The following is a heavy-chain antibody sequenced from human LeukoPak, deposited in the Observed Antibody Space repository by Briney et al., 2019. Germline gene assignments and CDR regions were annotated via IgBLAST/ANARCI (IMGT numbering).Heavy chain of an antibody. Sequence: GGSLRLSCAASGFTFSSYWMSWVRQAPGKGLEWVANIKQDGSEKYYVDSVKGRFTISRDNAKNSLYLQMNSLRAEDTAVYYCAKDLGSSGWYIDYWGQGTLVTVSS. CDR1: GFTFSSYW. CDR2: IKQDGSEK. J-gene: IGHJ4*02. V-gene: IGHV3-7*03. CDR3: AKDLGSSGWYIDY. D-gene: IGHD6-19*01.